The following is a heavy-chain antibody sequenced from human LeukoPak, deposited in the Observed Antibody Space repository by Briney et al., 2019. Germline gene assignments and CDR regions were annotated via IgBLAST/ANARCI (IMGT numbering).Heavy chain of an antibody. CDR1: GFTFSTYG. CDR3: ARDFHRYYYDTSGYNGFDI. J-gene: IGHJ3*02. D-gene: IGHD3-22*01. V-gene: IGHV3-23*01. CDR2: ISGSAART. Sequence: PGGSLRLSCAASGFTFSTYGMTWVRQAPGRGLEWVSAISGSAARTFYADSVKGRFTISRDNSKNTLSLQMNSLRAEDTAVYYCARDFHRYYYDTSGYNGFDIWGQGTMVTVSS.